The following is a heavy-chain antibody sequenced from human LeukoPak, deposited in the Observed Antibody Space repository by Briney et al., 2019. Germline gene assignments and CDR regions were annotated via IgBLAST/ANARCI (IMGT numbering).Heavy chain of an antibody. D-gene: IGHD2-2*01. V-gene: IGHV1-18*01. CDR1: GRTNNRFG. Sequence: ASVKVSCKASGRTNNRFGVTWVRQAPGQGLEWTGWISSDNGIPRYADKFQGRVTISADTSTTTAYMEMRSLRYDDTAVYFCATVAKGRFFFYHMDVWGKGTTVTVSS. CDR3: ATVAKGRFFFYHMDV. CDR2: ISSDNGIP. J-gene: IGHJ6*04.